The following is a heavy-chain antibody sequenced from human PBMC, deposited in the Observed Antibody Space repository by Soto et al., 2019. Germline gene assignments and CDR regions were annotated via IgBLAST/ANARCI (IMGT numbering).Heavy chain of an antibody. CDR1: GYTFTSYD. D-gene: IGHD3-10*01. V-gene: IGHV1-8*01. J-gene: IGHJ6*02. CDR3: ARGLLRGVSYYYHGMDV. CDR2: MNPNSGNT. Sequence: QVQLVQSGAEVKKPGASVKVSCKASGYTFTSYDINWVRQATGQGLEWMGWMNPNSGNTGYAPKFQGRVTMTRNTSISTAYMELSSLRSEDTAVYHCARGLLRGVSYYYHGMDVWGQGTTVTVSS.